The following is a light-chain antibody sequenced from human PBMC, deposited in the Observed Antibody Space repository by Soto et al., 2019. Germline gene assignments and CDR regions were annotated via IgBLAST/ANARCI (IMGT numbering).Light chain of an antibody. CDR3: QHRYN. J-gene: IGKJ3*01. Sequence: EVVLTQSPATLSLSPGDRATLSCRASQSVSFDFAWYLQIPGQAPRLLIYDASNRAAGIPARFSGSGSGTDFTLTISSLEPEDFAVYYCQHRYNFGPGTKVDIK. CDR2: DAS. CDR1: QSVSFD. V-gene: IGKV3-11*01.